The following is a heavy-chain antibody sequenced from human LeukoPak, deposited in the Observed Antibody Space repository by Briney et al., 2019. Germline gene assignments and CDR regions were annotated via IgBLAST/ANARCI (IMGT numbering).Heavy chain of an antibody. Sequence: GGSLRLSCAASGFTFSSYSMNWVRQAPGKGLEWVSSISSSSSYIYYADSVKGRFTISRDNAKNLLYLQMNSLRAEDTAVYYCARGGYSTVVTPFDYWGQGTLVTVSS. V-gene: IGHV3-21*01. CDR2: ISSSSSYI. CDR3: ARGGYSTVVTPFDY. J-gene: IGHJ4*02. CDR1: GFTFSSYS. D-gene: IGHD4-23*01.